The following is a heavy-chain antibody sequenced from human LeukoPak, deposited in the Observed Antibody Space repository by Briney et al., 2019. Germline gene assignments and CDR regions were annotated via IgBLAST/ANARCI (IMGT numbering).Heavy chain of an antibody. CDR3: APLIGAYFDY. V-gene: IGHV1-3*04. CDR1: GYTFTKHP. J-gene: IGHJ4*02. Sequence: ASVKVSCTTSGYTFTKHPMHWVRQAPSQRLEWMGWINTDNGNTKYSEKFQGRVAITRDTSASTAYMELNSLTSEDTALYYCAPLIGAYFDYWGQGTLVTVSS. D-gene: IGHD3-10*01. CDR2: INTDNGNT.